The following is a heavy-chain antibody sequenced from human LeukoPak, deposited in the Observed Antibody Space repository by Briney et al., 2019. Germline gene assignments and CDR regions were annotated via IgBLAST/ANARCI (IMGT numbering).Heavy chain of an antibody. D-gene: IGHD5-24*01. CDR3: ARLGGDGYSLDY. J-gene: IGHJ4*02. V-gene: IGHV4-4*09. CDR2: IYSSGST. Sequence: SETLSLTCTVSGGSISSHYWSWIRQPPGEGLEWLGYIYSSGSTNYNPSLKSRVTISIDTSKNQFSLKLSSVTAADTAVYYCARLGGDGYSLDYWGQGTLVTVSS. CDR1: GGSISSHY.